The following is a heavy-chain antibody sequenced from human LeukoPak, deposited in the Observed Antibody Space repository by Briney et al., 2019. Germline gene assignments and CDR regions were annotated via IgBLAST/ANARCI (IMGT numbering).Heavy chain of an antibody. CDR3: ARARFGDHSQNYYELGY. J-gene: IGHJ4*02. D-gene: IGHD3-3*01. V-gene: IGHV4-61*02. CDR2: MRISRTT. CDR1: GDSIVSDPYY. Sequence: SETLSLTCTVSGDSIVSDPYYWSWIRQPAGKGLEWIGPMRISRTTNYNPSFKSRATISADTSKNQFSLMLTSVTAADTAVYYCARARFGDHSQNYYELGYWGQGKLVTISS.